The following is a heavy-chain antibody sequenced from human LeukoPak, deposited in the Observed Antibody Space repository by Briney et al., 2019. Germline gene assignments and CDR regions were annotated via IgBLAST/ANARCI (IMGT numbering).Heavy chain of an antibody. CDR3: AKGNPGYCSSTSCYPLDY. CDR1: GFTFTSYG. CDR2: IRYDGSNK. Sequence: GGSLTLSCAASGFTFTSYGMHWVRQAPGKGLEWVSFIRYDGSNKYYADSVKGRFTISRDNSKDTLYLQMSSLRAEDTAVYYCAKGNPGYCSSTSCYPLDYWGQGNLVTVSS. J-gene: IGHJ4*02. D-gene: IGHD2-2*01. V-gene: IGHV3-30*02.